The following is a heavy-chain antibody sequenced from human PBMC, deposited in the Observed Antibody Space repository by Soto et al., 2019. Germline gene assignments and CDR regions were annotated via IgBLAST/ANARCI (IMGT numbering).Heavy chain of an antibody. CDR1: GGTFSSYA. CDR2: IIPIFGTA. V-gene: IGHV1-69*01. J-gene: IGHJ4*02. Sequence: QVQLVQSGAEVKKPGSSVKVSCKASGGTFSSYAISWVRQAPGQGLEWMGGIIPIFGTANYAQKFQGRVTITADESSSTAYMELSSLRSEDTAVYYCASPGDSGSYYSNFDYWGQGTLVTVSS. CDR3: ASPGDSGSYYSNFDY. D-gene: IGHD1-26*01.